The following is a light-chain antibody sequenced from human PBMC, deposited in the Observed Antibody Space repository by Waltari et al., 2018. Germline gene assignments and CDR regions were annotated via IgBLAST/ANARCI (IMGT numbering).Light chain of an antibody. V-gene: IGKV3-20*01. J-gene: IGKJ5*01. CDR1: QNVGKNY. Sequence: EILLTQSPGTLSLSPGERPTLPCRASQNVGKNYLGWYQQRPGQPPRLLIFGASNRATGIPDRFSGSGSGTDFTLTISRLESEDFAVYFCQQYASPPITFGQGTRLE. CDR3: QQYASPPIT. CDR2: GAS.